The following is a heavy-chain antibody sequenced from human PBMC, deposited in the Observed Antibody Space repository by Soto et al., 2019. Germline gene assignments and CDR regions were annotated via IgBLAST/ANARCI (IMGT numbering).Heavy chain of an antibody. CDR2: INHSGST. CDR3: AGGLGYSSSRLGFFGRLKAYGMDV. CDR1: GGSFSGYY. Sequence: EPLSLTCAFYGGSFSGYYCSWIRQAPGKGLEWSGEINHSGSTNYNPSLQRRVTRSVDTSKNQSSLKLSSVTDADTAVYYGAGGLGYSSSRLGFFGRLKAYGMDVWGQGTTVTVPS. J-gene: IGHJ6*02. D-gene: IGHD6-13*01. V-gene: IGHV4-34*01.